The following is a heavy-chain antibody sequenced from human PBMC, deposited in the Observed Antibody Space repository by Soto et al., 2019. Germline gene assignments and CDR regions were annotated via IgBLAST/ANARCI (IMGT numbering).Heavy chain of an antibody. CDR1: GGTFSNDI. V-gene: IGHV1-69*08. Sequence: QVQLVQSGAEVKKPGSSVKVSCKASGGTFSNDIITWVRQAPGQGLEWMGRIIPLLDITNYAQKFQGRVTITADKSTSTAYMELNSLRSKDTAVYYCVRDSPIGSTYSGYDGIDYWGQGTLVTVSS. CDR3: VRDSPIGSTYSGYDGIDY. CDR2: IIPLLDIT. D-gene: IGHD5-12*01. J-gene: IGHJ4*02.